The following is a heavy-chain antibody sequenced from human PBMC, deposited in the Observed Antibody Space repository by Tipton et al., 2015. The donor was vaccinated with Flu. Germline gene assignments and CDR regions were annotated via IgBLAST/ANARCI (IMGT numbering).Heavy chain of an antibody. CDR1: GGSISSSSDY. CDR2: IHRSGST. Sequence: TLSLTCNVSGGSISSSSDYWGWIRQPPGKGLEWIGNIHRSGSTYRNPSLESRVIMSVDTSKNQFSLKLSSVTAADTAVYYCARRDYSNYVSEPKNWFDPWGQGVLVTVSS. D-gene: IGHD4-11*01. J-gene: IGHJ5*02. V-gene: IGHV4-39*07. CDR3: ARRDYSNYVSEPKNWFDP.